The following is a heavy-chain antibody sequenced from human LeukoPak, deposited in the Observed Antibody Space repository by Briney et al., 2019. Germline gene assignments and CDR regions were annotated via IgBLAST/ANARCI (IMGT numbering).Heavy chain of an antibody. V-gene: IGHV3-74*01. Sequence: GGSLRLSCAASGLTFSSYWMHWVRQGPGKGLVWVSRINTDGSTTNYADSVKGRFTISRDNAQNTLYLQMNSLRAEDTAVYYCARDRHKWDLPVFDYWGQGALVTVSS. CDR2: INTDGSTT. CDR1: GLTFSSYW. J-gene: IGHJ4*02. CDR3: ARDRHKWDLPVFDY. D-gene: IGHD1-26*01.